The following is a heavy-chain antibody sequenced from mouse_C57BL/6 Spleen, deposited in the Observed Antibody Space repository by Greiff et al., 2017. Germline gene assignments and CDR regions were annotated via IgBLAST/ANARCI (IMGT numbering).Heavy chain of an antibody. V-gene: IGHV1-82*01. D-gene: IGHD3-2*02. J-gene: IGHJ3*01. CDR2: IYPGDGDT. CDR3: ARVDSSKVFAY. CDR1: GYAFSSSW. Sequence: QVQLQHSGPELVKPGASVKISCKASGYAFSSSWMNWVKQRPGKGLEWIGRIYPGDGDTNYNGKFKGKATLTADKSSSTAYMQLSSLTSEDSAVYFCARVDSSKVFAYWGQGTLVTVSA.